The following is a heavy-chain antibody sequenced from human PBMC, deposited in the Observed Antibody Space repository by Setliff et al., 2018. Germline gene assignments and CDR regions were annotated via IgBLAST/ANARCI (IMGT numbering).Heavy chain of an antibody. Sequence: AASVKVSCKASGYTFTSYAMNWVRQAPGQGLEWMGWINTNTGNPTYAQGFTGRFVFSLDTSVSTAYLQISSLKAEDTAVYYCAREHYDILTGYYPYYGMDVWGQGTTVTVSS. CDR2: INTNTGNP. CDR1: GYTFTSYA. V-gene: IGHV7-4-1*02. J-gene: IGHJ6*02. CDR3: AREHYDILTGYYPYYGMDV. D-gene: IGHD3-9*01.